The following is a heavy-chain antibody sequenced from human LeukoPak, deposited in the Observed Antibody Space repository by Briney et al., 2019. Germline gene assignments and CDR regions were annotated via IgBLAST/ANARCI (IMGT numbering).Heavy chain of an antibody. J-gene: IGHJ4*02. CDR3: ARRVGSARAFDY. V-gene: IGHV4-39*01. Sequence: SETLSLTCSVFAPFLSGGTYYWDWILDPPWKGLEWIGRIYYTGSTYENSCLKCPVPISVETSKSQFSLKLSSVTAADTAVYYCARRVGSARAFDYWGQGTLVTVSS. CDR2: IYYTGST. CDR1: APFLSGGTYY. D-gene: IGHD6-25*01.